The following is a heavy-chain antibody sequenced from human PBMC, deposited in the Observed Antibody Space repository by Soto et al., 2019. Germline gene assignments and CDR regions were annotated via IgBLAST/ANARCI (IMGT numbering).Heavy chain of an antibody. Sequence: EVQLLESGGGLVQPGGSLRLSCAASGFTFSNFWMDWVRQAPGKGLEWVANINPGGSEMHYIDSVKGRFTISRDNAKNSLYLQMTSLTAEDSALYYCSTSLNFWGQGTLVTVSS. V-gene: IGHV3-7*01. CDR1: GFTFSNFW. CDR2: INPGGSEM. CDR3: STSLNF. J-gene: IGHJ4*02.